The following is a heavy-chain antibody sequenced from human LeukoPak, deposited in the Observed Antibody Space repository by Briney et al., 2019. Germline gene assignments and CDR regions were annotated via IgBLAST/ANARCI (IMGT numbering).Heavy chain of an antibody. D-gene: IGHD3-3*01. CDR3: ASLLWSSYSSDY. CDR1: GFTFSSHW. CDR2: IAQDGSET. V-gene: IGHV3-7*05. Sequence: GGSLRLSCAASGFTFSSHWMSWVRQAPGKGLEWVANIAQDGSETYYVDSVMGRLTISRDNAKNSLYLQMNSLRAEDTAVYYCASLLWSSYSSDYWGRGTLVTVSS. J-gene: IGHJ4*02.